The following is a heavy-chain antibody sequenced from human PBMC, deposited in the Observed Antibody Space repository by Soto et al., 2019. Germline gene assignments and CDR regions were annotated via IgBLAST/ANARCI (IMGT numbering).Heavy chain of an antibody. J-gene: IGHJ4*02. Sequence: QVQLVQSAAEVKKPGASVKVSCKASGYTLTNYAISWVRQAPGQGPEWMGWINTYNGNSNYAQKFQGRVTMTTDTSTNTAYMELRSLTSDDTAVYYCERDCTGGSCLCIYWGQGTLVTVSS. CDR1: GYTLTNYA. CDR2: INTYNGNS. D-gene: IGHD2-15*01. V-gene: IGHV1-18*01. CDR3: ERDCTGGSCLCIY.